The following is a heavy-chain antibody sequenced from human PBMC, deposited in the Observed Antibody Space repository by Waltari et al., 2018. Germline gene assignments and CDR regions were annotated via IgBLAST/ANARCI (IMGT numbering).Heavy chain of an antibody. Sequence: QVQLQESGPGLVKPSETLSLTCAVSGYSISSGYYWGWIRQPPGKGLEWIGSIYHSGGTYYTPSLKSRVTISVDTSKNQFSLKLSAVTAADTAVYYCARDGGGIRDYYYYGMDVWGQGTTVTVSS. CDR1: GYSISSGYY. CDR2: IYHSGGT. J-gene: IGHJ6*02. CDR3: ARDGGGIRDYYYYGMDV. V-gene: IGHV4-38-2*02. D-gene: IGHD3-16*01.